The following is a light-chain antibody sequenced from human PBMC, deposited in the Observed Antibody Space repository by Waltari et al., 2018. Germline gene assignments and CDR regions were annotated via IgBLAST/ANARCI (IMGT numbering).Light chain of an antibody. V-gene: IGLV1-40*01. J-gene: IGLJ3*02. CDR3: QSYDRTLRRV. CDR1: YSNIGATYE. CDR2: SNK. Sequence: QSVLTQPPSVSGAPGQTVPISCTGTYSNIGATYEVHRYQQIPGTAPNLLIYSNKKRPSGVPDRFAASRSDTSASLVITGLQVEDEADYYCQSYDRTLRRVFGGGTKLTVL.